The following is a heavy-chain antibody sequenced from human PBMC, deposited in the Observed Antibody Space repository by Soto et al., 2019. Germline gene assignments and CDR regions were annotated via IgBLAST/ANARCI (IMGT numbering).Heavy chain of an antibody. Sequence: QVQLVQSGAEVKKPGASVKVSCKASGYTFTSYGVNWVRQAPGQGLEWMGWIRSYNNSTNYAQKLQGRVTMTTDTSTNTAYMELRSLRSGVTAVYYCARHGNGDDYWGQGSLVTVSA. J-gene: IGHJ4*02. CDR3: ARHGNGDDY. V-gene: IGHV1-18*01. CDR2: IRSYNNST. CDR1: GYTFTSYG. D-gene: IGHD2-8*01.